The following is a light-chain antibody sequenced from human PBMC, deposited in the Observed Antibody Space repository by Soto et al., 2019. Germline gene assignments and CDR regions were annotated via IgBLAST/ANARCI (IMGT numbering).Light chain of an antibody. CDR3: HVWDSSSDHYV. CDR1: NIGGKS. Sequence: SYELTQPPSVSVAPGQTARITCGGNNIGGKSVHWYQQKPGQAPVLVVYDDSDRPSGIPDRFSGSNSGDTATLTIRRVEAGDEAEYYCHVWDSSSDHYVFGTGTKV. J-gene: IGLJ1*01. V-gene: IGLV3-21*02. CDR2: DDS.